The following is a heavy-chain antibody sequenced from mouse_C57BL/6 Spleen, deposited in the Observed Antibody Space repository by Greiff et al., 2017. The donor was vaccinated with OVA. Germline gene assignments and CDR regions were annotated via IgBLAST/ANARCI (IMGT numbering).Heavy chain of an antibody. V-gene: IGHV5-12*01. D-gene: IGHD1-1*01. Sequence: EVKLVESGRGLVQPGGSLKLSCAASGFTFSDYYMYWVRQTPEKRLEWVAYISNGGGSTYYPDTVKGRFTISRDNAKNTLYLKMSRLKSEDTAMYYCAKPVITTDYYAMDYWAQVTSFTVSS. CDR1: GFTFSDYY. J-gene: IGHJ4*01. CDR3: AKPVITTDYYAMDY. CDR2: ISNGGGST.